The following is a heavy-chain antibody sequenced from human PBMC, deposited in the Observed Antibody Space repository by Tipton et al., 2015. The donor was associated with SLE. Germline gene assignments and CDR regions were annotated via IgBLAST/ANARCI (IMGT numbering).Heavy chain of an antibody. D-gene: IGHD2-21*01. V-gene: IGHV1-18*01. CDR1: GYTFTNHG. CDR3: ARDRGDVVVMIAMRRYHFYAMDV. Sequence: QVQLVQSGAEVKKPEASVKVSCKASGYTFTNHGITWVRQAPGQGLEWMGRISAYNGNTNYAQKFQGRVAMTTDTSTGTAYLELRSLRSDDAAVYYCARDRGDVVVMIAMRRYHFYAMDVWGQGTTVTVSS. J-gene: IGHJ6*02. CDR2: ISAYNGNT.